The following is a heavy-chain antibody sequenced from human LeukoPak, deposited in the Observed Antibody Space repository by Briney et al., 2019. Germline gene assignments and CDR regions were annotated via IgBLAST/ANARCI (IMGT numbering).Heavy chain of an antibody. CDR3: ARLSSSWTRDWFDP. CDR2: IYYSGST. V-gene: IGHV4-59*12. CDR1: GGSISSYY. J-gene: IGHJ5*02. D-gene: IGHD6-13*01. Sequence: ASETLSLTCTVSGGSISSYYWSWIRQPPGKGLEWIGYIYYSGSTNYNPSLKSRVTISVDTSKNQFSLKLSSVTAADTAVYYCARLSSSWTRDWFDPWGQGTLVTVSS.